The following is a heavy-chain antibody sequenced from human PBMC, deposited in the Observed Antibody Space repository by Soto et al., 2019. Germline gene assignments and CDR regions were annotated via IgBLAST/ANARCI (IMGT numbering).Heavy chain of an antibody. CDR1: GFTFSSYA. D-gene: IGHD2-8*01. V-gene: IGHV3-23*01. Sequence: EVQLLESGGGLVQPGGSLRLSCAASGFTFSSYAMSWVRQAPGKGLEWVSAISGSGGSTYYADSVKGRFTISRDNSKNTLYLAMNSLRAEDTGVYFCAEVPDCNNGGWYTLDFWGQGTLVTVSS. CDR3: AEVPDCNNGGWYTLDF. J-gene: IGHJ4*02. CDR2: ISGSGGST.